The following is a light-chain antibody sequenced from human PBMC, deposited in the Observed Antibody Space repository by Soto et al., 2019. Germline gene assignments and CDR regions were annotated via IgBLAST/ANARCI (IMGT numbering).Light chain of an antibody. J-gene: IGKJ4*01. CDR2: DAS. V-gene: IGKV3-11*01. CDR1: QSVSSS. Sequence: ELVLTQSPATLSLSPGERATLSCRASQSVSSSLAWYQQEPGQAPRLLIYDASNMATGSPARFSGSGSGTDFTLTISSLEPEDFAVYYGQQRSNWPPLTFGGGTKVEIK. CDR3: QQRSNWPPLT.